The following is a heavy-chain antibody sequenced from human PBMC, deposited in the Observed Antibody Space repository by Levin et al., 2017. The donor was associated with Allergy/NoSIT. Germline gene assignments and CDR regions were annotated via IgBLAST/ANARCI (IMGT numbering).Heavy chain of an antibody. Sequence: PSETLSLTCIVSGGSINNYHWSWIRQPPGKGLEWIGYIYYSGSTNYNPSLKSRVTMSVDTSKNQFSLTLNSVTAADTAVYYCARDRVVASSGTYYYYGMAVWGQGTTVTVSS. CDR1: GGSINNYH. V-gene: IGHV4-59*01. J-gene: IGHJ6*01. CDR2: IYYSGST. CDR3: ARDRVVASSGTYYYYGMAV. D-gene: IGHD2-15*01.